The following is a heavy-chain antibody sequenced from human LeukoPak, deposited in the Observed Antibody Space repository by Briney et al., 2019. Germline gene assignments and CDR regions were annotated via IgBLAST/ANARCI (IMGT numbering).Heavy chain of an antibody. J-gene: IGHJ5*02. V-gene: IGHV4-34*01. CDR3: ARRTYYYDSSGYYRWFDP. CDR1: GGSFSGYY. CDR2: INHSGST. Sequence: SETLSLTCAVYGGSFSGYYWSWVRQPPGKGLEWIGEINHSGSTNYNPSLKSRVTISVDTSKNQLSLKLSSVTAADTAVYYCARRTYYYDSSGYYRWFDPWGQGTLVTVSS. D-gene: IGHD3-22*01.